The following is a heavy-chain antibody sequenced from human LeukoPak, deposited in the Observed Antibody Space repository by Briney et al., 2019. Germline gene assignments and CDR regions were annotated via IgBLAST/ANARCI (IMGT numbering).Heavy chain of an antibody. D-gene: IGHD3-9*01. CDR2: ISSSGSTI. J-gene: IGHJ6*03. CDR1: GFTFSDYY. Sequence: GGSLRLSCAASGFTFSDYYMSWIRQAPGKGLEWVSYISSSGSTIYYADSVKGRFTISRDNAKNSLYLQMNSLRAEDTAVYYCARVNYDILTGYYPGGAKGWYYYYYMDVWGKGTTVTVSS. V-gene: IGHV3-11*01. CDR3: ARVNYDILTGYYPGGAKGWYYYYYMDV.